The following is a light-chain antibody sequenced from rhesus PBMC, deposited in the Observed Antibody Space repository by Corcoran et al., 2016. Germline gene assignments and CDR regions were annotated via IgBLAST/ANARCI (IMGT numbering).Light chain of an antibody. CDR2: KAS. CDR3: QQYSSRPYS. V-gene: IGKV1-22*01. J-gene: IGKJ2*01. CDR1: QGISSW. Sequence: DIQMTQSPSSLSASVGDTVTITCRASQGISSWIAWYQQKPGKAPKLLLYKASSLQSGVPSRFSGSGSWTVLTLTISSLQSEDFATYYCQQYSSRPYSFGQGTKVEIK.